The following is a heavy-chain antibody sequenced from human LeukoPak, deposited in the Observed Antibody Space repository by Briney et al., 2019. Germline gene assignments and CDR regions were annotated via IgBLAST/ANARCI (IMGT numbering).Heavy chain of an antibody. V-gene: IGHV4-4*07. Sequence: SETLSLTCTVSGGSINSYYWSWIRQPAGKGLEWIGRIYTSGSTNYNPSLKSRVTISVDTSKNQFSLKLSSVTAADTAVYYCARESPDYDFWSGSNWFDPWGQGTLVTVSS. J-gene: IGHJ5*02. D-gene: IGHD3-3*01. CDR3: ARESPDYDFWSGSNWFDP. CDR2: IYTSGST. CDR1: GGSINSYY.